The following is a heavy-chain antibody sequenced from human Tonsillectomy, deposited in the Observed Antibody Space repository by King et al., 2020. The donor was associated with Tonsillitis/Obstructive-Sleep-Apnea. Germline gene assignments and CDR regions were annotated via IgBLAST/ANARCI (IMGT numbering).Heavy chain of an antibody. D-gene: IGHD2-2*01. CDR1: GGSFSGYY. CDR3: ARGARGGRVVVAPAAIYFDY. V-gene: IGHV4-34*01. CDR2: INHSGST. Sequence: VQLQQWGAGLLKPSETLSLTCAVYGGSFSGYYWSWIRQPPGKGLEWIGEINHSGSTNYNPSLKSRVTISVDTSKNQFSLKLSSVTAADTAVYYCARGARGGRVVVAPAAIYFDYWGQGTLVTVSS. J-gene: IGHJ4*02.